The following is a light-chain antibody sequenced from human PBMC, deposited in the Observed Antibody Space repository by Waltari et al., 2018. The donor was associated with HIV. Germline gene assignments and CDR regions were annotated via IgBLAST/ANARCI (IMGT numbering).Light chain of an antibody. Sequence: SSELTQPPSVSVSPGQPARITCSGDALPKQYAYWYQQKAGQAPVVVIYKDSERPSGIPERFSGSSSGTTVTLTISGVQAEDEADYYCQSADSSGTYRVFGGGTKLTVL. J-gene: IGLJ3*02. V-gene: IGLV3-25*03. CDR3: QSADSSGTYRV. CDR2: KDS. CDR1: ALPKQY.